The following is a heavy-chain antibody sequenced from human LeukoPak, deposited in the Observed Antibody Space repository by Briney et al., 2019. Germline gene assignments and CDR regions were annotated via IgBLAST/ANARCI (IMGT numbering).Heavy chain of an antibody. CDR1: GYTFTRNG. D-gene: IGHD3-3*01. Sequence: GASVKVSCKASGYTFTRNGISWVRQPLGQGLEWMGWISAYNVNTNYAQKLQGRVTMTTDTSTSTAYMELRSLRSDDTAVYYCARWGLFGDLYHFDYWGQGTLVTVSS. CDR2: ISAYNVNT. V-gene: IGHV1-18*01. J-gene: IGHJ4*02. CDR3: ARWGLFGDLYHFDY.